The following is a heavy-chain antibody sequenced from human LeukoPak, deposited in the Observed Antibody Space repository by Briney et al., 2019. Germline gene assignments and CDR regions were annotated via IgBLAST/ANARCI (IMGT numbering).Heavy chain of an antibody. J-gene: IGHJ4*02. CDR2: IFPSGGEI. D-gene: IGHD2-8*02. Sequence: GGSLRLSCEASGFTFSTFAMIWVRQPPGKGLEWVSSIFPSGGEIHYADSVRGRFTISRDNSKSTLSLQMNSLRAEDTAIYYCAAYRQVLLPFESWGQGTLVTVSS. CDR3: AAYRQVLLPFES. CDR1: GFTFSTFA. V-gene: IGHV3-23*01.